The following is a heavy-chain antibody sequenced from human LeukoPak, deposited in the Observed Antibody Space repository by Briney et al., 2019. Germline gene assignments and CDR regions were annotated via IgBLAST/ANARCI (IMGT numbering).Heavy chain of an antibody. CDR2: IKQDGSEK. D-gene: IGHD2-2*03. J-gene: IGHJ4*02. Sequence: GGSLRLSCAASGFTFSSNWMRWVRQAPGKGLEWVASIKQDGSEKYYVGSVKGRFTISRDNAKDSLFLQMDSLRVEDTAVYYCARVDKNRASDYWGQGTLVTVSS. V-gene: IGHV3-7*01. CDR1: GFTFSSNW. CDR3: ARVDKNRASDY.